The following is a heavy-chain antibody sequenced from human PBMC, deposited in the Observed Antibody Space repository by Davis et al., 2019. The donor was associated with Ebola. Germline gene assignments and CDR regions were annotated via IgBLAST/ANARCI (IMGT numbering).Heavy chain of an antibody. CDR3: AKGGSGWPSDYSYGLGV. D-gene: IGHD6-19*01. Sequence: GESLKISCAASGFTFSSYGMNWVRQTPGKGLEWVSGISGGGYTTYYGDSVKGRFTISRDNSKNTLYLQMNSLRVDDTAVYYCAKGGSGWPSDYSYGLGVWGKGTTVTVSS. CDR2: ISGGGYTT. CDR1: GFTFSSYG. J-gene: IGHJ6*04. V-gene: IGHV3-23*01.